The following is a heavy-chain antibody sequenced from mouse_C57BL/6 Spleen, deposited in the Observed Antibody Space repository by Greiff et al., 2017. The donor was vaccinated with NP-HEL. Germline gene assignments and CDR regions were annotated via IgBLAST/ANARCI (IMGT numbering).Heavy chain of an antibody. CDR2: IFPGSGST. Sequence: QVQLKESGPELVKPGASVKISCKASGYTFTDYYINWVKQRPGQGLEWIGWIFPGSGSTYYNEKFKGKATLTVDKSSSTAYMLLSSLTSEDSAVYFCARGGATVVANNYFDYWGQGTTLTVSS. J-gene: IGHJ2*01. CDR1: GYTFTDYY. CDR3: ARGGATVVANNYFDY. D-gene: IGHD1-1*01. V-gene: IGHV1-75*01.